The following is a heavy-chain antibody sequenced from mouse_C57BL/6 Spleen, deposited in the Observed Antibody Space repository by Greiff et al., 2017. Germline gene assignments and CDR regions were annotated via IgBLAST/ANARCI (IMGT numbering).Heavy chain of an antibody. CDR3: AIYYYGSSPDY. V-gene: IGHV1-7*01. D-gene: IGHD1-1*01. CDR1: GYTFTSYW. CDR2: INPSSGYT. Sequence: QVQLKESGAELAKPGASVKLSCKASGYTFTSYWMHWVKQRPGQGLEWIGYINPSSGYTKYNQKFKDKATLTADKSSSTAYMQLSSLTYEDSAVYYCAIYYYGSSPDYGGQGTTLTVSS. J-gene: IGHJ2*01.